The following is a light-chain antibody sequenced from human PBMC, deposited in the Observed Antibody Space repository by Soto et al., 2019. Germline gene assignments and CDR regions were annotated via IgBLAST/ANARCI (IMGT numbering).Light chain of an antibody. CDR1: SSNIGSKT. Sequence: QSVLTQPPSASGTPGQRVTISCSGSSSNIGSKTVNWYQQLPGTAPKLLIYSNNRRPSGFPDRFSGSKSGTSASLAISGLQSEDEADYYCAAWDDSLNGYVIFGGGTKLTVL. CDR2: SNN. V-gene: IGLV1-44*01. CDR3: AAWDDSLNGYVI. J-gene: IGLJ2*01.